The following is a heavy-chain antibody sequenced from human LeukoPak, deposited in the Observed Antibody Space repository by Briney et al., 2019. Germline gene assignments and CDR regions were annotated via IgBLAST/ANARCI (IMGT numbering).Heavy chain of an antibody. V-gene: IGHV3-23*01. Sequence: PGGSLRLSCAASGFTFTSYAMSWVRQAPGKGLEWVSAITGSGDTTYYAASVKGRFTISRDNAKNSLYLQMNSLRVEDTGIYYCARDRAVRARIGGMDVWGQGTTVIVSS. D-gene: IGHD4-4*01. J-gene: IGHJ6*02. CDR1: GFTFTSYA. CDR3: ARDRAVRARIGGMDV. CDR2: ITGSGDTT.